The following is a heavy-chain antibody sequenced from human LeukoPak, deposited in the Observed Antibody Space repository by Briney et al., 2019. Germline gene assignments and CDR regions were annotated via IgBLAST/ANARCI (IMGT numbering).Heavy chain of an antibody. CDR2: IWYDGSNK. J-gene: IGHJ4*02. CDR3: ARGPDYVWGSYRYTRGFDY. CDR1: GFTFSSYG. D-gene: IGHD3-16*02. Sequence: PGGSLRLSCAASGFTFSSYGMHWVRQAPGKGLEWVAVIWYDGSNKYYADSVKGRFTISRDNSKNTLYLQMNSLRAEDTAVYYCARGPDYVWGSYRYTRGFDYWGQRTLVTVSS. V-gene: IGHV3-33*01.